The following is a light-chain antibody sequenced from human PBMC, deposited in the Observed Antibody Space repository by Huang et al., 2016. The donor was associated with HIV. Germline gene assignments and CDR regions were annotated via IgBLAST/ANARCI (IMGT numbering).Light chain of an antibody. CDR2: AAS. J-gene: IGKJ1*01. CDR1: QDIKNY. V-gene: IGKV1-27*01. Sequence: DIQMTQYPSYLSASVGDRVTITCRASQDIKNYLAWYQQKASQVPKLLIYAASSLRSGVPSRFSGRGSGTDFTLSIISLQPEDVAIYYCQRYDSVPRTFGQGTKVDIK. CDR3: QRYDSVPRT.